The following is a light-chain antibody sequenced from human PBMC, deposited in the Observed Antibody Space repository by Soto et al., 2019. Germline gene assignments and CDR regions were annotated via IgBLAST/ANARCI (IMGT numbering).Light chain of an antibody. J-gene: IGKJ5*01. CDR1: QSISSG. CDR3: QPGNTYAA. Sequence: DIQMTQSPSALSASVGDRATISCRSSQSISSGLALYQQKPGKAPNPLIYDASSLKSWVPARCSGXGSGTEFNXXISSLQPDDLAPYYWQPGNTYAALGQGT. CDR2: DAS. V-gene: IGKV1-5*01.